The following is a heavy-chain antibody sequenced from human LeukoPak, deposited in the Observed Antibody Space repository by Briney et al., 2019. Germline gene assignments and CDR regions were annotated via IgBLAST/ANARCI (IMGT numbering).Heavy chain of an antibody. CDR2: IWYDGSNK. D-gene: IGHD3-10*01. J-gene: IGHJ4*02. V-gene: IGHV3-33*01. CDR1: GFTFSSYG. Sequence: GGSLRLSCAASGFTFSSYGMHWVRQAPGKGLEWVAVIWYDGSNKYYADSVKGRFTISRDNSKNTLYLQMNSLRAEDTAVYYCARDGPSSGSYSRHFDYWGQGTLVTVSS. CDR3: ARDGPSSGSYSRHFDY.